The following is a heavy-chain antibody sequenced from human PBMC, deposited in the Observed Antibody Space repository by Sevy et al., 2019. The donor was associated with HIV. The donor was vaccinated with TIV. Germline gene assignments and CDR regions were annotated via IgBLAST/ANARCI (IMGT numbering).Heavy chain of an antibody. CDR3: ARDPGYTSDSYYYCYMDV. J-gene: IGHJ6*03. Sequence: GGSLRLSCAASGFTFSSYSMNWVRQAPGKGLEWVSYISGTSSYIYYADSVKGRFTISRDNAKNSLYLQMNSLGAEDTAVYYCARDPGYTSDSYYYCYMDVWGKGTTVTVSS. D-gene: IGHD5-18*01. V-gene: IGHV3-21*01. CDR2: ISGTSSYI. CDR1: GFTFSSYS.